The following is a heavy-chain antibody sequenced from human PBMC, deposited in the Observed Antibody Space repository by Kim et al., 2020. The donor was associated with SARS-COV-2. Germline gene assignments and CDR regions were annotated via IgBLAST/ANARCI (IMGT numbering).Heavy chain of an antibody. J-gene: IGHJ4*02. CDR2: ISYDGSNT. CDR3: AKDSGYYGGDY. CDR1: GFTFSSYG. V-gene: IGHV3-30*18. Sequence: GGSLRLSCAASGFTFSSYGMHWVRQAPGKGMEWVAVISYDGSNTYYADSVKGRFTISRDNSKNTLYLQMNSLRAEDTAVYYCAKDSGYYGGDYWGQGTLVTVSS. D-gene: IGHD4-17*01.